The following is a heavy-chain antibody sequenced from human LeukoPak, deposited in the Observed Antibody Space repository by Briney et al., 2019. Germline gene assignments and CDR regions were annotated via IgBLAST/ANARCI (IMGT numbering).Heavy chain of an antibody. D-gene: IGHD3-10*01. V-gene: IGHV4-39*07. CDR3: VRVGWGDAAQHPNWLDP. CDR1: GGSISRGSYY. Sequence: PSETLSLTCTVSGGSISRGSYYWGWIRQPPGTGLQWIANVYHNRNTSYNPSLRSRATISIDTSRNQFSLRLNSVTAADTAVYYCVRVGWGDAAQHPNWLDPWGQGTLVTVSP. CDR2: VYHNRNT. J-gene: IGHJ5*02.